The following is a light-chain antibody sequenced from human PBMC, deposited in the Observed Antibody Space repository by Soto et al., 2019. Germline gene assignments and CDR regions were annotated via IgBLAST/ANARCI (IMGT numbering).Light chain of an antibody. V-gene: IGKV1-39*01. Sequence: DIQMTQSPSSLSASVVVRFTITFLASQNIDSYLNWYQQRPGKAPKLLIHDASSLQSGVPSRFSGSGSGTDFALTINSLQPEDFATIYCQQTYSTPWTFGQGTKVDIK. J-gene: IGKJ1*01. CDR3: QQTYSTPWT. CDR2: DAS. CDR1: QNIDSY.